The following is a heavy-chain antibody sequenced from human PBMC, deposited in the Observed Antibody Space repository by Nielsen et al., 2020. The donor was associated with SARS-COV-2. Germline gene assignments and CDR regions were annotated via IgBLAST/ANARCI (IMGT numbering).Heavy chain of an antibody. CDR2: IYYSGST. CDR3: ARRAYYYGSGSV. Sequence: SETLSLTCTVSGGSISSSGYYWGWIRQPPGKGLEWIGSIYYSGSTYYNPSLKSRVTTSVDTSKNQFSLKLSSVTAADTAVYYCARRAYYYGSGSVWGQGTLVTVSS. J-gene: IGHJ4*02. CDR1: GGSISSSGYY. D-gene: IGHD3-10*01. V-gene: IGHV4-39*01.